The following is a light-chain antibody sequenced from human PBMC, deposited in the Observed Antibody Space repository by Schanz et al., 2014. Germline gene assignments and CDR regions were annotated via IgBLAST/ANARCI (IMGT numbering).Light chain of an antibody. J-gene: IGLJ3*02. CDR3: CSNAGRYTRV. CDR2: KSN. CDR1: SSNIGNNY. V-gene: IGLV1-47*01. Sequence: QSVLTQPPSASGTPGQRVPISCSGSSSNIGNNYVFWYQQLPGTAPKLLIYKSNQRPSGVPDRFSGSKSGTSASLAISGLRSEDEADYYCCSNAGRYTRVFGGGTKLTVL.